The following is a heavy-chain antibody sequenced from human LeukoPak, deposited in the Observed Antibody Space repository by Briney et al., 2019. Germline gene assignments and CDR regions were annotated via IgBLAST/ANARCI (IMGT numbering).Heavy chain of an antibody. CDR2: INSSGST. D-gene: IGHD1-26*01. V-gene: IGHV4-4*07. J-gene: IGHJ5*02. CDR3: AQWRGSKFDP. CDR1: GGSISNYY. Sequence: SETLSLTCAVSGGSISNYYWNWIRQPAGMGLEWIGRINSSGSTNFNPSLKRRVTMSVDTSKNQFSLNLTSVTAADTAVYYCAQWRGSKFDPWGQGALVTVSS.